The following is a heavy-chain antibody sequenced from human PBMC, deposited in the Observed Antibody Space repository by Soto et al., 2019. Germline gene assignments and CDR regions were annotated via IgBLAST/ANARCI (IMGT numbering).Heavy chain of an antibody. CDR1: GFTFSTYT. V-gene: IGHV3-23*01. D-gene: IGHD6-6*01. J-gene: IGHJ4*02. Sequence: GGSLRLSCAASGFTFSTYTMSWVRQAPGKGLEWVSAISAGGSNTNYADSVKGRFTISSDNSKNTLYLQMNGLRADDTAVYYCAKEYSTSFDYWGQGTPVTVS. CDR3: AKEYSTSFDY. CDR2: ISAGGSNT.